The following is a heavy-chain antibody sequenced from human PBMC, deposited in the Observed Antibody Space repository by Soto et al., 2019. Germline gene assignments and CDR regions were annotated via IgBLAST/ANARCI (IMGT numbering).Heavy chain of an antibody. J-gene: IGHJ4*02. Sequence: QVQLVQSGAEVKKPGASVKVSCKASGYTFTSYGISWVRQAPGQGLEWMGWISAYNGNTNYAQKLQGRVTMTTDTSTSTAYMELRSLRSDDTAVYYCARVPLPYDYVGGTPNLWFDYWGQGTLVTVSS. V-gene: IGHV1-18*04. CDR3: ARVPLPYDYVGGTPNLWFDY. D-gene: IGHD3-16*01. CDR2: ISAYNGNT. CDR1: GYTFTSYG.